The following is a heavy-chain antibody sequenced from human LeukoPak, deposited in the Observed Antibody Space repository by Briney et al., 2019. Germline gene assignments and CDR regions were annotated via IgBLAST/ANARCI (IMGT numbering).Heavy chain of an antibody. D-gene: IGHD1-26*01. Sequence: HPGGSLRLSCAASGFIFSSYSMNWVRQAPGKGLEWISYISSSSSTIYYADSVKGRFTISRDNAKNSLYLQMNSLRAEDTAVYYCARDGLGSYGNNWGQGTLVTVSS. V-gene: IGHV3-48*04. J-gene: IGHJ4*02. CDR2: ISSSSSTI. CDR3: ARDGLGSYGNN. CDR1: GFIFSSYS.